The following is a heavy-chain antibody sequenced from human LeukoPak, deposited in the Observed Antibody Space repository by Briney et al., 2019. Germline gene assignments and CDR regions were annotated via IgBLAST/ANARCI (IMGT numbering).Heavy chain of an antibody. CDR3: ARDLRLVATISVYY. D-gene: IGHD5-12*01. V-gene: IGHV1-2*02. Sequence: ASVKVSCKASGYTFTGYYMHWVRQAPGQGLEWMGWINPNSGGTNYAQKFQGRVTMTRDTSISTAYMELSRLRSDDTAVYYCARDLRLVATISVYYWGQGTLVTVSS. J-gene: IGHJ4*02. CDR2: INPNSGGT. CDR1: GYTFTGYY.